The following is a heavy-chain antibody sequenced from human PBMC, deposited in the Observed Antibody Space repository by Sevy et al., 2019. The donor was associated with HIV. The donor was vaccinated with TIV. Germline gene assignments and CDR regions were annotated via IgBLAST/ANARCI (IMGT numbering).Heavy chain of an antibody. Sequence: GGSLRLSCAASGFTFSSYAMSWVRQAPGKGLEWVSAISGSGGSTYYADSVKGRFTISRDNSKNTLYLQMNSLRVEDTAVYYCAKVPSLSYYYDSSGYRNWFDPWGQGTLVTVSS. V-gene: IGHV3-23*01. D-gene: IGHD3-22*01. CDR1: GFTFSSYA. J-gene: IGHJ5*02. CDR3: AKVPSLSYYYDSSGYRNWFDP. CDR2: ISGSGGST.